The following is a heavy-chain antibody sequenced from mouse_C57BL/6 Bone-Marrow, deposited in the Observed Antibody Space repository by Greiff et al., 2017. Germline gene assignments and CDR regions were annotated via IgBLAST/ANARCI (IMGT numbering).Heavy chain of an antibody. J-gene: IGHJ2*01. Sequence: VQLQESGAELVRPGTSVKVSCKASGYAFTNYLIEWVKQRPGQGLEWIGVINPGSGGTNYNEKFKGKATLTVDKSSSTAYMQLSSLTSEDSAVYFCARSYGYDGYYFDYWGQSTTLTVSS. D-gene: IGHD2-2*01. CDR1: GYAFTNYL. V-gene: IGHV1-54*01. CDR3: ARSYGYDGYYFDY. CDR2: INPGSGGT.